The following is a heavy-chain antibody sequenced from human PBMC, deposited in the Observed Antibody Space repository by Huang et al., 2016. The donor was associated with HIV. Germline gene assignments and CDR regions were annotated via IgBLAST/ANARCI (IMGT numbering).Heavy chain of an antibody. CDR2: INPSGGST. CDR1: GYTFSHYF. J-gene: IGHJ4*02. CDR3: ARAYNYSLAY. V-gene: IGHV1-46*03. Sequence: QVQLVQSGAEVKKPGASVKISCKASGYTFSHYFMHWVRQAPGQGLECLGVINPSGGSTTYSQKFKDRVTMTRDTSTSTVYMELSSLRSEDTAVYYCARAYNYSLAYWGQGTLVTVSS. D-gene: IGHD4-4*01.